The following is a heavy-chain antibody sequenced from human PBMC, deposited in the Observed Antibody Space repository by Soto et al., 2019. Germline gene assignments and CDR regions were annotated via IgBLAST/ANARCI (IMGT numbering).Heavy chain of an antibody. J-gene: IGHJ3*02. V-gene: IGHV1-69*13. CDR2: IIPIFGTA. CDR3: ANNPLGAPGAFDI. D-gene: IGHD3-16*01. CDR1: GVTFSSYA. Sequence: GASVKVSCKASGVTFSSYAISWVRQAPGQGLEWMGGIIPIFGTANYAQKFQGRVTITADESTSTAYMELSSLRSEDTAVYYCANNPLGAPGAFDIWGQGTMVTVSS.